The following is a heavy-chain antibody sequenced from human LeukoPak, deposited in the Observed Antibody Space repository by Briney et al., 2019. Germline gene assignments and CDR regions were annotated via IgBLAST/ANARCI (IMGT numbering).Heavy chain of an antibody. V-gene: IGHV4-34*01. J-gene: IGHJ4*02. D-gene: IGHD3-22*01. CDR1: GGSFSGYY. CDR2: INHSGST. Sequence: SETLSLTCIVYGGSFSGYYWSWIRQPPGKGLEWIGEINHSGSTNYNPSLKSRVTISVDKSRNQFSLKLSSVTAADTAVYYCARGTTYDSGTDYYFNYWGQGTLVTVSS. CDR3: ARGTTYDSGTDYYFNY.